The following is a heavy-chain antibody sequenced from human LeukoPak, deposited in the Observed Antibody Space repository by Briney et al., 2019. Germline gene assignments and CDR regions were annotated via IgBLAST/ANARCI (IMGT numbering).Heavy chain of an antibody. D-gene: IGHD2-21*02. Sequence: GGSLRLSCAASGFTFSSYAMNWVRQAPGKGLEWVAAISASGTYTCYAGSVKGRFTISRDNSKDTLYVQMNSLRAEDTAVYYCAKGGYCGSDCYPGKYYSDYWGQGTLVTVSS. CDR2: ISASGTYT. CDR1: GFTFSSYA. J-gene: IGHJ4*02. V-gene: IGHV3-23*01. CDR3: AKGGYCGSDCYPGKYYSDY.